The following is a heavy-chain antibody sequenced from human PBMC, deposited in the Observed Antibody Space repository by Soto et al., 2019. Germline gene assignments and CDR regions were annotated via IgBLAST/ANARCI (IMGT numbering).Heavy chain of an antibody. CDR2: IIPIFGTA. J-gene: IGHJ5*02. Sequence: QVQLVQSGAEVKKPGSSVKVSCKASGGTFSSYAISWVRQAPGQGLEWMGGIIPIFGTANYAQKFQGRVKITADESTSPAYIELSSLRSEDTAVYYCARNSYYYGSGSSSNWFDPWGQGTLVTVSS. CDR1: GGTFSSYA. V-gene: IGHV1-69*12. CDR3: ARNSYYYGSGSSSNWFDP. D-gene: IGHD3-10*01.